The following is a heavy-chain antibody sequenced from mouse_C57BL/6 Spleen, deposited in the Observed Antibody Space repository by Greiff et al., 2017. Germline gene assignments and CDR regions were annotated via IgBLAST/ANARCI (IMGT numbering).Heavy chain of an antibody. Sequence: VQLVESGAELVKPGASVKISCKASGYAFSSYWMNWVKQRPGKGLEWIGQIYPGDGDTNYNGKFKGKATLTADKSSSTAYMQLSCLTSEDSAVYFCARSRYGSSYWYFDVWGTGTTVTVSS. V-gene: IGHV1-80*01. CDR2: IYPGDGDT. CDR3: ARSRYGSSYWYFDV. CDR1: GYAFSSYW. D-gene: IGHD1-1*01. J-gene: IGHJ1*03.